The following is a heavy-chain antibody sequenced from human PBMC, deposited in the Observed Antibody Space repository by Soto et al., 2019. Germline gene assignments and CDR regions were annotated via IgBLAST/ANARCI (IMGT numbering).Heavy chain of an antibody. D-gene: IGHD1-1*01. CDR2: ISGSGGST. V-gene: IGHV3-23*01. Sequence: GGSLRLSCAASGFTFSSYAMSWVRQAPGKGMEWVSAISGSGGSTYYADSVKGRFTISRDNSKNTLYLQMNSLRAEDTAVYYCAKLSSRLDGAFDIWGQGTMVTVSS. CDR1: GFTFSSYA. CDR3: AKLSSRLDGAFDI. J-gene: IGHJ3*02.